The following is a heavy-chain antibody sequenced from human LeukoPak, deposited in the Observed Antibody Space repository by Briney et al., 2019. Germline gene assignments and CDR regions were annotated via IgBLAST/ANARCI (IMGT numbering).Heavy chain of an antibody. CDR1: GFTFSSYA. CDR3: AKEHCGGDCHYYYYYMDV. D-gene: IGHD2-21*02. V-gene: IGHV3-23*01. CDR2: ISGGGGST. Sequence: GGSLRLSCAASGFTFSSYAMSWVRQAPGKGLEWVSAISGGGGSTYYADSVKGRFTISRDNSKNTLYLQMNSLRAEDTAVYYCAKEHCGGDCHYYYYYMDVWGKGTTVTVSS. J-gene: IGHJ6*03.